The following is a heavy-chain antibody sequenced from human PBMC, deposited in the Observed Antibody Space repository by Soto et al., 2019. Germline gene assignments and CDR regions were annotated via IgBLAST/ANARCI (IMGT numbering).Heavy chain of an antibody. CDR3: ARGGGYDFRSSQAPPIDV. J-gene: IGHJ6*02. Sequence: PETLSLTCNVSGGSISDFYWSWIRQSPGTRLEWIGYLYYTGSTNYNPALTSRVTISLDTSKNQFSLKLRSVTAADTAVYYCARGGGYDFRSSQAPPIDVWGQGTTVTVSS. V-gene: IGHV4-59*01. CDR1: GGSISDFY. D-gene: IGHD3-3*01. CDR2: LYYTGST.